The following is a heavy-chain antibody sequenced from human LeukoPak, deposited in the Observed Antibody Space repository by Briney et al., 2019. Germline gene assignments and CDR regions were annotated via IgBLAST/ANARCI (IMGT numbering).Heavy chain of an antibody. D-gene: IGHD3-3*01. Sequence: PSETLSLTCAVYGGSFSGYYWSWIRQPPGKGLGWIGEINHSGSTNYNPSLKSRVTISVDTSKNQFSLKLSSVTAADTAVYYCARGGNYYDFWSGYFDYWGQGTLVTVSS. CDR1: GGSFSGYY. CDR2: INHSGST. J-gene: IGHJ4*02. V-gene: IGHV4-34*01. CDR3: ARGGNYYDFWSGYFDY.